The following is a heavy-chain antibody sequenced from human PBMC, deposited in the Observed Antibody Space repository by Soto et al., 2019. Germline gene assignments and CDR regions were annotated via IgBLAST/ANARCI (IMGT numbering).Heavy chain of an antibody. CDR2: ISSSSSYI. V-gene: IGHV3-21*01. CDR1: GFTFSSYS. D-gene: IGHD5-18*01. J-gene: IGHJ6*02. CDR3: ARYDVDTANGFSDYGMDV. Sequence: EVQLVESGGGLVKPGGSLRLSCAASGFTFSSYSMNWVRQAPGKGLEWVSSISSSSSYIYYADSVKGRFTISRDNAKNSLDLQMNSLRAEDTAVYYCARYDVDTANGFSDYGMDVWGQGTTVTVSS.